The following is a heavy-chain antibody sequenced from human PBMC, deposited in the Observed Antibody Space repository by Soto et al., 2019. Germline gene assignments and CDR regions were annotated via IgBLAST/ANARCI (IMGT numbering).Heavy chain of an antibody. CDR1: GYTLTELS. J-gene: IGHJ4*02. CDR3: ATWRITMVRGVIIPFDY. Sequence: ASVKVSCNVSGYTLTELSMHWVRQAPGKGLEWMGGFDPEDGETIYAQKFQGRVTMTEDTSTDTAYMELSSLRSEDTAVYYCATWRITMVRGVIIPFDYWGQGTLVTVSS. V-gene: IGHV1-24*01. D-gene: IGHD3-10*01. CDR2: FDPEDGET.